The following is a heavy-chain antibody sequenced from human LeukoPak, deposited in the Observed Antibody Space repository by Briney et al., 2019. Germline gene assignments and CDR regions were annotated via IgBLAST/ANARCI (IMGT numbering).Heavy chain of an antibody. V-gene: IGHV3-21*06. CDR1: GFTFSSFS. Sequence: PGGSLRLSCAASGFTFSSFSMNWVRQVPGKGLEWVSSIGSTSPYKYYADSVKGRFTISRDDATNSVFLQMSSLRVDDTAVYFCAREGKVGYDGYSLYYYALDVWGKGTTVTVSS. J-gene: IGHJ6*04. CDR2: IGSTSPYK. CDR3: AREGKVGYDGYSLYYYALDV. D-gene: IGHD5-12*01.